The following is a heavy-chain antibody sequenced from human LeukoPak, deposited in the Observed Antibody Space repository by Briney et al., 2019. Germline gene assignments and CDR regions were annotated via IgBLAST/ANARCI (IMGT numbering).Heavy chain of an antibody. CDR3: AKDIRLMVYVPYGMDV. CDR1: GFTFSSYW. J-gene: IGHJ6*02. Sequence: GGSLRLSCAASGFTFSSYWMHWVRQAPGKGLVWVSRINSDWSSTSYADSVKGRFTISRDNIKNSLYLQMNSLRTEDPALYYCAKDIRLMVYVPYGMDVWGQGTTVTVSS. D-gene: IGHD2-8*01. V-gene: IGHV3-74*01. CDR2: INSDWSST.